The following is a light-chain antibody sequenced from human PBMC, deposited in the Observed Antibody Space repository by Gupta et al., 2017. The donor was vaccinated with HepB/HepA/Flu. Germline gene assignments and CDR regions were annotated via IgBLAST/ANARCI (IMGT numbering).Light chain of an antibody. Sequence: EIVLTQSPATLSLSPGERATLSFRASQSVSSYLARYQQKPCQAPRLLIYDASNRATGIPARFSGSGSGTDFTLTISSLEPEDFAVYYCQQRSNWPRLTFGQGTKVEIK. V-gene: IGKV3-11*01. J-gene: IGKJ1*01. CDR2: DAS. CDR1: QSVSSY. CDR3: QQRSNWPRLT.